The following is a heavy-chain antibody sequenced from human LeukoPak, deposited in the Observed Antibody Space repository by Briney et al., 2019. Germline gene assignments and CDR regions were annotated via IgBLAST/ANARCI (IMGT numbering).Heavy chain of an antibody. CDR2: ISGHNGNT. J-gene: IGHJ5*02. Sequence: ASVKVSCKASGYTFTSYAISWVRQAPGQGLEWMGWISGHNGNTDYAHKFQGRVTMTTDTSTSTAYMELRSLRTDDTAVYYCARLTVVMVYSIQENWLDPWGQGTLVTVSS. CDR1: GYTFTSYA. V-gene: IGHV1-18*01. CDR3: ARLTVVMVYSIQENWLDP. D-gene: IGHD2-8*01.